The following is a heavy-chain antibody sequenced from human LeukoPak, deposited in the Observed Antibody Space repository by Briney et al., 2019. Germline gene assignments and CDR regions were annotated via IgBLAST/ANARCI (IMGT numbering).Heavy chain of an antibody. D-gene: IGHD3-10*01. J-gene: IGHJ6*03. V-gene: IGHV3-11*04. Sequence: KTGGSLRLSCAASGFTFSDYYMSWIRQAPGKGLEWVSYISSSGSTIYYADSVKGRFTISRDNAKNSLYLQMNSLRAEDTAVYFCARDFKGGFMVRGGVKNHYYMDVWGNGTTVTVSS. CDR2: ISSSGSTI. CDR1: GFTFSDYY. CDR3: ARDFKGGFMVRGGVKNHYYMDV.